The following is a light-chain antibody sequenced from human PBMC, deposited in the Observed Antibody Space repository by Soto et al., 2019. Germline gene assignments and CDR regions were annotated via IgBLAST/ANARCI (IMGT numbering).Light chain of an antibody. V-gene: IGKV3D-15*01. CDR2: GAS. J-gene: IGKJ5*01. CDR1: HSVNSN. CDR3: QHFGDSPIT. Sequence: ETVVTKSPATLSVYPGERATLSCSASHSVNSNLAWYQQKLGQAPRVLIYGASTRATGIPDRFSGTGSGTDFTLTISRLEPEDFAVYYCQHFGDSPITFGHGTRLEI.